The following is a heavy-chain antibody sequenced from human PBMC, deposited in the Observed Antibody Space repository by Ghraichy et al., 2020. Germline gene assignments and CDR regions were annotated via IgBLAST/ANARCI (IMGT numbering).Heavy chain of an antibody. Sequence: GGSLRLSCAASGFTFSNYWMTWVRQAPGKGLEWVANIRQDGGDSYYVDSVKGRFTISRDNAENELYLQMNSLRAEDTAVYHCARDLFYFDRSGYYASDYWGQGTLVTVSS. CDR3: ARDLFYFDRSGYYASDY. CDR2: IRQDGGDS. J-gene: IGHJ4*02. V-gene: IGHV3-7*01. D-gene: IGHD3-22*01. CDR1: GFTFSNYW.